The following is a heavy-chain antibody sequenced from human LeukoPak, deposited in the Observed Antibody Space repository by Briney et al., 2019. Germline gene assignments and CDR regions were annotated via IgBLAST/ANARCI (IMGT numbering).Heavy chain of an antibody. D-gene: IGHD1-14*01. V-gene: IGHV3-15*01. CDR2: IKSKTAGGTT. Sequence: ARGSLRLSCAGSVLTFIKAWMSWVRQAPGKGLEWVGRIKSKTAGGTTDYAAPVKGRFTISRDDSENTLYLQMNSLTSEDTAVYYCSTSRNHPLSWGQGTLVTVSS. CDR3: STSRNHPLS. J-gene: IGHJ5*02. CDR1: VLTFIKAW.